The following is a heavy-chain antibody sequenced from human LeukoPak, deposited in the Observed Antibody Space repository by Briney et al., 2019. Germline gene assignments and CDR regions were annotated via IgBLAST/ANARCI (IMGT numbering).Heavy chain of an antibody. V-gene: IGHV3-30-3*01. D-gene: IGHD2-21*02. CDR1: GFTFSSYA. J-gene: IGHJ4*02. Sequence: PGGSLRLSCAASGFTFSSYAMHWVRQAPGKGLEWVAVISYDGSKKYYADSVKGRFTISRDNFMNTLDLQMNSLRPEDTAVYYCARDSCGDCYLCDYWGQGTLVTVSS. CDR3: ARDSCGDCYLCDY. CDR2: ISYDGSKK.